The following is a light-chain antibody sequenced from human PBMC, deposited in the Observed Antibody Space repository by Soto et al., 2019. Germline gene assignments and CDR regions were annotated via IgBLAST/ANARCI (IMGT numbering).Light chain of an antibody. V-gene: IGLV2-14*03. CDR3: SSYTTSNTRQIV. CDR2: DVS. J-gene: IGLJ1*01. CDR1: SRDLGGYNY. Sequence: QFALAQPAPVSGAPGQASTISCTGTSRDLGGYNYVSWYQHHPGNAPKLMIYDVSNRPSGVSNRFSGSKSGNTASLTISGLQPEDEADYYCSSYTTSNTRQIVFGTGTKVTVL.